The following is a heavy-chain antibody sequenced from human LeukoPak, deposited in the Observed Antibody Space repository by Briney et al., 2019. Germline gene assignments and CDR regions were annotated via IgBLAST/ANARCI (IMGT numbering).Heavy chain of an antibody. D-gene: IGHD4-17*01. Sequence: SVKFSCKASGGTFSSYAISWVRQAPGQGLEWMGRIIPIFGTANYAQKFQGRVTITTDESTSTAYMELSSLRSEDTAVYYCARVASHGDYDYFDYWGQGTLVTVSS. V-gene: IGHV1-69*05. J-gene: IGHJ4*02. CDR3: ARVASHGDYDYFDY. CDR2: IIPIFGTA. CDR1: GGTFSSYA.